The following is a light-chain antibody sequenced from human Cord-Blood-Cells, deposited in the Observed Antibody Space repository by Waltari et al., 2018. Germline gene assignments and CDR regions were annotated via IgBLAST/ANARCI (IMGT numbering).Light chain of an antibody. CDR1: PGISGY. Sequence: AIQLTQSPSSLSASVGDRVTITCRASPGISGYLAGYKKKPGKAPXXXXXXXXXXXXXXXXRFSGSVSGTDFTLTISSLQPEDFATYYCQQLNSYPLTFGGGTKVEIK. V-gene: IGKV1-13*02. CDR2: XXX. CDR3: QQLNSYPLT. J-gene: IGKJ4*01.